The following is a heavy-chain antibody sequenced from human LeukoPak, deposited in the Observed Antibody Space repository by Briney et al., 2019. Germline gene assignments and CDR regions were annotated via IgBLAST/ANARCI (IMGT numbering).Heavy chain of an antibody. Sequence: QPGRSLRLSCAASGFTFSDYGMHWVRQAPGKGLEWVAVISYDESNKYYADSVKGRFTISRDNSKNTLYLQMNSLRAEDTAVYYCAKDPTTYFYDSFDYWGQGSLVTVSS. J-gene: IGHJ4*02. D-gene: IGHD3-22*01. CDR1: GFTFSDYG. CDR3: AKDPTTYFYDSFDY. CDR2: ISYDESNK. V-gene: IGHV3-30*18.